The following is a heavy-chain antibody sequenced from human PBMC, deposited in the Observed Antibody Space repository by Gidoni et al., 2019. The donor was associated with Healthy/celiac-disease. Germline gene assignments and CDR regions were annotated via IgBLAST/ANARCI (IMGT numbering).Heavy chain of an antibody. Sequence: QVQLQQWGAGLLKPSETLSLTCAVHGGSFSGYYWTRIRPPPGQGLEWIGEINHSGSTNYNPSLKSRVTISVDTSKNQFSLKLSSVTAADTAVYYCARGSQYANREAYYYYGMDVWGQGTTVTVSS. V-gene: IGHV4-34*01. J-gene: IGHJ6*02. D-gene: IGHD2-8*01. CDR1: GGSFSGYY. CDR2: INHSGST. CDR3: ARGSQYANREAYYYYGMDV.